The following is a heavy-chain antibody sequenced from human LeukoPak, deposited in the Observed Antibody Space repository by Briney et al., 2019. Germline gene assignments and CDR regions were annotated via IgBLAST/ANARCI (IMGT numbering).Heavy chain of an antibody. CDR2: ISSNGGTT. J-gene: IGHJ4*02. V-gene: IGHV3-64D*09. D-gene: IGHD6-13*01. CDR1: GLTFSSYA. Sequence: GGSLRVSCSASGLTFSSYAMHWVRQAPGKGMEYVSVISSNGGTTNYADSVKGRFTISRDNSKDTVYLQMSSLRPDDTAVYYCGSRHQLVRVDYWGQGTLVTVSP. CDR3: GSRHQLVRVDY.